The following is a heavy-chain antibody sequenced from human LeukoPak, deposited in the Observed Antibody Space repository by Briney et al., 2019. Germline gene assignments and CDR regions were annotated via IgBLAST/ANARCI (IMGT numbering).Heavy chain of an antibody. CDR2: IERDGSEK. CDR3: ARGPRYCSSTSRSRDAFDI. CDR1: GFTFSGYW. D-gene: IGHD2-2*01. V-gene: IGHV3-7*01. J-gene: IGHJ3*02. Sequence: GGSLRLSCAASGFTFSGYWVNWVRQAPGKGLEWVASIERDGSEKYYVDSVKGRFTISRDNSKNTLYLQMNSLRAEDTAVYYCARGPRYCSSTSRSRDAFDIWGQGTMVTVSS.